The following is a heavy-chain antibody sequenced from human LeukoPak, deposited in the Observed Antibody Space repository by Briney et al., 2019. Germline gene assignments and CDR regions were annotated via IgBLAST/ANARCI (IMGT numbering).Heavy chain of an antibody. CDR2: IYYSGST. J-gene: IGHJ4*02. D-gene: IGHD1-1*01. CDR3: ARERPGSLDY. Sequence: SGTLSLTCTVSGGSISSYYWSWIRQPPGKGLEWIGYIYYSGSTNYNPSLKSRVTISVDTSKNQFSLKLSSVTAADTAVYYCARERPGSLDYWGQGTLVTVSS. CDR1: GGSISSYY. V-gene: IGHV4-59*01.